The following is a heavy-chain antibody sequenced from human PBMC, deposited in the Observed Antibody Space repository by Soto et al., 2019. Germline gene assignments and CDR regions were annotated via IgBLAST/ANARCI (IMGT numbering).Heavy chain of an antibody. CDR3: ARIAGPSHYYYGMDV. Sequence: SVKVSCKASGGTFSSYAISWVRQAPGQGLEWMGGIIPIFGTANYARKFQGRVTITADKSTSTAYMELSSLRSEDTAVYYCARIAGPSHYYYGMDVWGQGTTVTVSS. V-gene: IGHV1-69*06. CDR2: IIPIFGTA. CDR1: GGTFSSYA. J-gene: IGHJ6*02. D-gene: IGHD6-13*01.